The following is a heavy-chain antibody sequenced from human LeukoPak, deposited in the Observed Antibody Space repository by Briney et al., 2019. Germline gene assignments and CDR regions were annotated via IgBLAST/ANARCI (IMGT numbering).Heavy chain of an antibody. V-gene: IGHV3-7*01. Sequence: GGSLRLSCAASGFTFNSYWMSWVRQAPGKGLEWVANIDPDGSEKQYGDSVKGRFTTSRDNAKNALYLQMNSLRAEDTAIYYCARIYYFGDNNWRYFDNWGQGTLVTVPS. D-gene: IGHD3-10*01. CDR3: ARIYYFGDNNWRYFDN. J-gene: IGHJ4*02. CDR2: IDPDGSEK. CDR1: GFTFNSYW.